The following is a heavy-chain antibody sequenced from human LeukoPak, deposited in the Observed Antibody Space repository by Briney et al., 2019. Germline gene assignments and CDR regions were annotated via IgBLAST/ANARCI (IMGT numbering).Heavy chain of an antibody. CDR1: GFTFSRHY. CDR2: IKQDGRDK. J-gene: IGHJ4*02. V-gene: IGHV3-7*01. CDR3: ARGDRSGYYSPDF. D-gene: IGHD3-22*01. Sequence: GGSLRLSCAASGFTFSRHYMSWVRQAPGKGLEWVANIKQDGRDKYYVDSVKGRFTISRDNAKNTLYLQMNSLRAEDTAVYYCARGDRSGYYSPDFWGQGTLVTVSS.